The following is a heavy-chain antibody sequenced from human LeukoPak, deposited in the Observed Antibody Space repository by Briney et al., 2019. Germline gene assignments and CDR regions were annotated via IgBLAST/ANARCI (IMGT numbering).Heavy chain of an antibody. Sequence: PSETLSLTCAVYGGSFSGYYWSWIRQPPGKGLEWIGEINHSGSTNYNPSLKSRVTISVDTSKNQFSLKLSSVTAADTAVYYCVRVLDLRFHFDPWGQGTLVTVSS. CDR2: INHSGST. CDR3: VRVLDLRFHFDP. J-gene: IGHJ5*02. D-gene: IGHD3/OR15-3a*01. V-gene: IGHV4-34*01. CDR1: GGSFSGYY.